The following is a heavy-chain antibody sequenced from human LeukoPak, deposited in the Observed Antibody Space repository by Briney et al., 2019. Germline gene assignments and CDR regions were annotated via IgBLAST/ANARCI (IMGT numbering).Heavy chain of an antibody. CDR3: AREGLWFGELSLPLDY. CDR2: ISSSGSTI. CDR1: GFTFSDYY. D-gene: IGHD3-10*01. V-gene: IGHV3-11*01. J-gene: IGHJ4*02. Sequence: GGSLRLSCAASGFTFSDYYMSWIRQAPGKGREWVSYISSSGSTIYYADSVKGRFTISRDNAKNSLYLQMNSLRAEDAAVYYCAREGLWFGELSLPLDYWGQGTLVTVSS.